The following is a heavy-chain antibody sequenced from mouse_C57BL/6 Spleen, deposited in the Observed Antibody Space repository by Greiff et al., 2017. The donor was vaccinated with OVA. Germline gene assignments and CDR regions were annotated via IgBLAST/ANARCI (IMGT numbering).Heavy chain of an antibody. Sequence: VQLQESGAELARPGASVKLSCKASGYTFTSYGISWVKQRTGQGLEWIGEIYPRSGNTYYNEKFKGKATLTADKSSSTAYMELRSLTSEDSAVYFCATFGHGAWFAYWGQGTLVTVSA. CDR3: ATFGHGAWFAY. J-gene: IGHJ3*01. V-gene: IGHV1-81*01. CDR1: GYTFTSYG. CDR2: IYPRSGNT.